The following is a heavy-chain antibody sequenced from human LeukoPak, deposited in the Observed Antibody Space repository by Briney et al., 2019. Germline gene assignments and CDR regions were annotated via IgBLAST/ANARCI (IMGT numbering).Heavy chain of an antibody. CDR2: IYHSGST. J-gene: IGHJ4*02. Sequence: SETLSLTCTVSGYSISSGYYWGWIRQPPGKGLEWIGSIYHSGSTYYNPSLKSRVTISVDTSKNQFSLKLGSVTAADTAVYYCARASRYDILTGYPPIDYWGQGTLVTVSS. D-gene: IGHD3-9*01. CDR1: GYSISSGYY. V-gene: IGHV4-38-2*02. CDR3: ARASRYDILTGYPPIDY.